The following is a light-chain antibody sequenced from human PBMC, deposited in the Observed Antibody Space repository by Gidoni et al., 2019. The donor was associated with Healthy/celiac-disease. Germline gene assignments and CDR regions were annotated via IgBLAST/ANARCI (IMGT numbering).Light chain of an antibody. CDR2: GAS. CDR1: QSVSSS. CDR3: QQYNNWPRT. Sequence: IVTTQSRATLSVSPGERATPSCRASQSVSSSLAWYQQKPGQAPRLLIYGASSRATSIPARFSSSGSGKEFTLTISSLQSEDFAVYYCQQYNNWPRTFGQGTKVEIK. J-gene: IGKJ1*01. V-gene: IGKV3-15*01.